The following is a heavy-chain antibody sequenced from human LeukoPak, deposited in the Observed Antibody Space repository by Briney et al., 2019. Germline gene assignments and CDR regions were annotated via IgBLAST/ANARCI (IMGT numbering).Heavy chain of an antibody. CDR3: ARVGLGSGYIAAAAYYYYMDV. CDR1: GGSISSSSYY. J-gene: IGHJ6*03. Sequence: SETLSLTCTVSGGSISSSSYYWGWIRQPPGKGLEWIGSIYYSGSTCYNPSLKSRVTISVDTSKNQFSLKLSSVTAADTAVYYCARVGLGSGYIAAAAYYYYMDVWGKGTTVTVSS. CDR2: IYYSGST. V-gene: IGHV4-39*01. D-gene: IGHD6-13*01.